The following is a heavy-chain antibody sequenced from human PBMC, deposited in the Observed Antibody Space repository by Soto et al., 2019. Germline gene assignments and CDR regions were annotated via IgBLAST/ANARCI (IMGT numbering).Heavy chain of an antibody. V-gene: IGHV3-74*01. J-gene: IGHJ4*02. Sequence: PGGPLILSCAASVFTFSSYWMHWVRPAPGKGLEWVSRINSDGSSTSYEDSVKGRFTISRDNAKNTLYLQMNSLRAEDKAVYYCAIRASYYDSSGYFDYWGQGTLVTVSS. CDR2: INSDGSST. CDR3: AIRASYYDSSGYFDY. CDR1: VFTFSSYW. D-gene: IGHD3-22*01.